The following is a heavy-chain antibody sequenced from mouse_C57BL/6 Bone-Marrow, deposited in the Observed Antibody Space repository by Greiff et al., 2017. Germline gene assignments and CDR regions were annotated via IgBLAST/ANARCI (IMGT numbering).Heavy chain of an antibody. CDR3: ARVYDYDGHWYFDV. D-gene: IGHD2-4*01. Sequence: EVMLVESGGGLVQPGGSLKLSCAASGFTFSDYYMYWVRQTPEKRLEWVAYISNGGGSTYYPDTVKGRFTISRDNAKKTLYLQMSRLKSEDTAMYYCARVYDYDGHWYFDVWGTGTTVTVSS. J-gene: IGHJ1*03. V-gene: IGHV5-12*01. CDR1: GFTFSDYY. CDR2: ISNGGGST.